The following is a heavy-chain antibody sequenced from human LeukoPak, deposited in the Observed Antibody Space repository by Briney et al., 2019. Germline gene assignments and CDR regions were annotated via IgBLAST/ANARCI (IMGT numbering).Heavy chain of an antibody. V-gene: IGHV3-53*01. D-gene: IGHD3-9*01. CDR1: GFTVSYNY. CDR3: ASTPPRYLGYFDY. Sequence: PGGSLRLSCAASGFTVSYNYMSWVRQAPGQGLEWVSVIYSGGSTYSADTVKGRFTISRDNSKNTLSFQMNSLRAEDTAVYYCASTPPRYLGYFDYWGQGTLVTVSS. J-gene: IGHJ4*02. CDR2: IYSGGST.